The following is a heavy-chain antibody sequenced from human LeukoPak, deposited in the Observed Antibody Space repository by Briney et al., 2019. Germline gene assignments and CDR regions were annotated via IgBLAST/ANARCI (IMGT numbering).Heavy chain of an antibody. CDR3: AKDLGSSGSYFYSYYMDV. CDR1: GFTFSSYG. CDR2: ISGSGGST. D-gene: IGHD3-10*01. Sequence: PGGTLRLSCAASGFTFSSYGMSWVRQAPGKGLEWVSAISGSGGSTYYADSVKGRFTISRDNSKNTLYLQMNSLRAEDTAVYYCAKDLGSSGSYFYSYYMDVWGKGTTVTISS. V-gene: IGHV3-23*01. J-gene: IGHJ6*03.